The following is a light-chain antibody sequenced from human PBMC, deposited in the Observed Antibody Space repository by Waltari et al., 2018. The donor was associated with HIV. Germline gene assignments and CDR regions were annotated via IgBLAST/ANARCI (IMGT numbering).Light chain of an antibody. CDR1: QSVSSY. Sequence: EIVLTQSPATLSLSPGERANLSCRASQSVSSYLAWYQQKPGQAPRLLIYDASNRATGIPARFSGSGSGTDFTLTITSLEPEDFAVYYCQQRSNWSPYTFGQGTKLEIK. CDR2: DAS. CDR3: QQRSNWSPYT. V-gene: IGKV3-11*01. J-gene: IGKJ2*01.